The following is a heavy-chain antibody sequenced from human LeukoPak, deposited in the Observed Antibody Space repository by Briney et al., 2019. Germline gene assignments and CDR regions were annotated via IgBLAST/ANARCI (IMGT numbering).Heavy chain of an antibody. Sequence: GPPLKPSCKASVGTFSRSAIRWVRQAPGQGLEWMGGIIPIFGTANYAQKIHGRVTVTSDESTSTAYTETTRMRAVDTPVYHPARDASVAMVRVVIGRDYGGQGTLVPVS. CDR1: VGTFSRSA. CDR2: IIPIFGTA. V-gene: IGHV1-69*01. CDR3: ARDASVAMVRVVIGRDY. J-gene: IGHJ4*02. D-gene: IGHD3-10*01.